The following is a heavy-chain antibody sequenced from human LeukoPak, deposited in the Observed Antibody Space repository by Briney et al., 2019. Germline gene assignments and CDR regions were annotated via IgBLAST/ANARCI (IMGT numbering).Heavy chain of an antibody. CDR3: AKDSETTGTYYYYYYMDV. CDR1: GFTFSSYG. J-gene: IGHJ6*03. D-gene: IGHD1-1*01. Sequence: GGSLRLSCAASGFTFSSYGMHWVRQAPGKGLEWVAVISYDGSNKYYADSVKGRFTISRDNSKNTLYLQMNSLRAEDTAVYYCAKDSETTGTYYYYYYMDVWGKGTTVTVSS. CDR2: ISYDGSNK. V-gene: IGHV3-30*18.